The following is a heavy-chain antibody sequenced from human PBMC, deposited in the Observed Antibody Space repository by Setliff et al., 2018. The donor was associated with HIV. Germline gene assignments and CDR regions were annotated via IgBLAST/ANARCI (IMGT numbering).Heavy chain of an antibody. CDR2: ITTDSSYI. V-gene: IGHV3-21*01. Sequence: GGSLRLSCAASGFTFSNYWMSWVRQAPGKGLEWVSSITTDSSYIFDADSVKGRFTISRDNAQNSLYLQMNNLRVEDTAVYYCARDGTRLLAAMDVWGKGTTVTVSS. CDR3: ARDGTRLLAAMDV. J-gene: IGHJ6*03. CDR1: GFTFSNYW.